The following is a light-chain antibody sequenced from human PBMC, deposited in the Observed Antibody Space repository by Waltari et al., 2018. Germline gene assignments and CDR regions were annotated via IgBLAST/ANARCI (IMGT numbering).Light chain of an antibody. Sequence: QLVLTQSPSASASLGASVKLTCTLSSGHSSNVIAWHQQQPEKGPQYLMKVNSDGSHSKGDWLPDRFSGSSSGAERYLTISNVQSEDEADYYCQTGGHGTWVFGGGTKLTVL. CDR3: QTGGHGTWV. V-gene: IGLV4-69*01. CDR1: SGHSSNV. CDR2: VNSDGSH. J-gene: IGLJ3*02.